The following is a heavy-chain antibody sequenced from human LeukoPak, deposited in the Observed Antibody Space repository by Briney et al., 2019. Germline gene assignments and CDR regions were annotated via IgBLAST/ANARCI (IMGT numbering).Heavy chain of an antibody. CDR2: ISSSGSTI. CDR1: GFTFSSYA. Sequence: GGSLRLSCAASGFTFSSYAMSWVRQAPGKGLEWVSAISSSGSTIYYADSVKGRFTISRDNAKNSLYLQMNSLRAEDTAVYYCARERIAVAGYYYYYMDVWGKGTTVTVSS. J-gene: IGHJ6*03. V-gene: IGHV3-48*03. D-gene: IGHD6-19*01. CDR3: ARERIAVAGYYYYYMDV.